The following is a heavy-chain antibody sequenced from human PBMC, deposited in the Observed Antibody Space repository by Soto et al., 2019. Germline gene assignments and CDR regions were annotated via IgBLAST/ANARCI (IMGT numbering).Heavy chain of an antibody. CDR3: ARQRIAAAPTKYYYGMDV. D-gene: IGHD6-13*01. CDR1: GNTVSSNY. CDR2: IYSGGST. Sequence: GGSLRLSCADSGNTVSSNYMSWVRQAPGRGLEWVSVIYSGGSTYYAGSVKGRFTISRDNSKNTLYLQMNSLRAEDTAVYYCARQRIAAAPTKYYYGMDVWGQGTTVTVSS. V-gene: IGHV3-53*01. J-gene: IGHJ6*02.